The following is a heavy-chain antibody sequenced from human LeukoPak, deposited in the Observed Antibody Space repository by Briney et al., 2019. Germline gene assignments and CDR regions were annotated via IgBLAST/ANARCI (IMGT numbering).Heavy chain of an antibody. D-gene: IGHD5-24*01. CDR1: GLTISSYS. V-gene: IGHV3-48*01. CDR3: ARDQEDGEMIFDY. J-gene: IGHJ4*02. CDR2: ISSSSSTI. Sequence: PGGSLRLSCAASGLTISSYSMNWVRQAPGKGLQWVSYISSSSSTIYYADSVKGRFTISRDNSKNTLYLQMGSLRAEDMAVYYCARDQEDGEMIFDYWGQGTLVTVSS.